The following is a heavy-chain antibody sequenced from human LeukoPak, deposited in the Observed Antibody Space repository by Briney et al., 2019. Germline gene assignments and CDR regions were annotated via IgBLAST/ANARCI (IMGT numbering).Heavy chain of an antibody. CDR1: GGSFSGYY. Sequence: SGTLSLTCAVYGGSFSGYYLSWIRQPPGKGLEWIGEINHSGSTNYNPSLKSRVTISVDTSKNQFSLKLSSVTAADTAVYYCARGGVPSAVVVPAAICFDYWGQGTLVTVSS. J-gene: IGHJ4*02. D-gene: IGHD2-2*02. CDR3: ARGGVPSAVVVPAAICFDY. V-gene: IGHV4-34*01. CDR2: INHSGST.